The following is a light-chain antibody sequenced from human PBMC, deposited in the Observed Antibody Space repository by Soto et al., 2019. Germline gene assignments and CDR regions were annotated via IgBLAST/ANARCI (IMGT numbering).Light chain of an antibody. CDR2: GAS. J-gene: IGKJ1*01. CDR1: QSVSNNY. CDR3: LQDYNYPRT. V-gene: IGKV3-20*01. Sequence: EIVLTQSPGTLSLSPGERATLSCRASQSVSNNYLAWYQQKPGQAPRLLIYGASNRATGIPDRFSGSGSGTEFTLTISSLQPEDFATYYCLQDYNYPRTFGQGTKVDIK.